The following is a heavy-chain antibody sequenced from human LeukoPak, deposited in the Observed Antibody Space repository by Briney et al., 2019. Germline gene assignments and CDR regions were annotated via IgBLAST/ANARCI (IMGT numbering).Heavy chain of an antibody. J-gene: IGHJ4*02. CDR1: GGSISSYY. CDR2: IYYSGST. D-gene: IGHD4-17*01. V-gene: IGHV4-59*08. CDR3: ARHPTTTGLFDY. Sequence: SETLSLTCTVSGGSISSYYWSWIRQPPGKGMEWIGYIYYSGSTNYNPSLKSRVTISVDTSKNQFSLKLSSVTAADTAVYYCARHPTTTGLFDYWGQGTLVTVSS.